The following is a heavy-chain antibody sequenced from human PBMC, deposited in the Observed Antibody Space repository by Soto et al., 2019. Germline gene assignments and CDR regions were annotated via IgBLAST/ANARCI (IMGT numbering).Heavy chain of an antibody. CDR3: ARAWGDGYNPDYYYYGMDV. V-gene: IGHV1-69*01. CDR2: IIPICGTA. CDR1: GGTFSSYA. J-gene: IGHJ6*02. Sequence: QVQLVQSGAEVKKPGASVKVSCKASGGTFSSYAISWVRQAPGQGLEWMGGIIPICGTANYAQKFQGRVTITEDESTSTPHMELSSLRPEDTAVYYCARAWGDGYNPDYYYYGMDVWGQGTTVTVSS. D-gene: IGHD5-12*01.